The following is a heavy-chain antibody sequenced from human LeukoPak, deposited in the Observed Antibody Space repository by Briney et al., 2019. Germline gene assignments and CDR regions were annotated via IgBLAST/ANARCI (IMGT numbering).Heavy chain of an antibody. V-gene: IGHV1-18*04. CDR1: GYTFTGYY. J-gene: IGHJ6*03. CDR2: ISAYNGNT. D-gene: IGHD6-13*01. Sequence: ASVKVSCKASGYTFTGYYMHWVRQAPGQGLEWMGWISAYNGNTNYAQKLQGRVTMTTDTSTSTAYMELRSLRSDDTAVYYCAREYSSSWSPYYYYYYYMDVWGKGTTVTVSS. CDR3: AREYSSSWSPYYYYYYYMDV.